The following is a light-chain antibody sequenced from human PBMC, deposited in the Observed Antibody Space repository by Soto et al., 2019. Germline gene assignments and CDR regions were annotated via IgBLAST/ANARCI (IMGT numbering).Light chain of an antibody. V-gene: IGKV3D-20*02. CDR1: QSVSSSY. CDR3: QQRSKWVT. CDR2: DAS. J-gene: IGKJ4*01. Sequence: EVVLTQSPCTLSLSPGERATLSCRASQSVSSSYLAWYQQKPGQAPRLLIYDASNRATGIPARFSGSGSGTDFNLTISSLEPEDFAVYYCQQRSKWVTFGRGTKVDIK.